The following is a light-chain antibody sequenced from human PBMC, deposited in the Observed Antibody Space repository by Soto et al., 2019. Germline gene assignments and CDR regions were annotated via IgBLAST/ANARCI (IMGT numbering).Light chain of an antibody. J-gene: IGKJ1*01. CDR1: QSISSY. CDR3: QQSYSTPRT. Sequence: DIRMTQSPSSLSASVGDRVTITCRASQSISSYLNWYQLKPGKAPNLLIYAASSLQSGVPSRFSGSGSGTDFTLTISSLQPEDFATYYCQQSYSTPRTFGQGTKVEIK. V-gene: IGKV1-39*01. CDR2: AAS.